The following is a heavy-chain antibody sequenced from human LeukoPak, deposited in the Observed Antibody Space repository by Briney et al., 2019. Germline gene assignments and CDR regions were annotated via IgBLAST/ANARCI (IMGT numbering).Heavy chain of an antibody. CDR2: ISGSGGST. CDR3: AKFDSSGWYGNY. CDR1: GFTFSSYA. Sequence: GGSLRLSCAASGFTFSSYAMSWVRQAPGKGLEWVSAISGSGGSTYYADSVKGPFTISRDNSKNALYLQMNSLRAEDTAVYYCAKFDSSGWYGNYWGQGTLVTVSS. J-gene: IGHJ4*02. D-gene: IGHD6-19*01. V-gene: IGHV3-23*01.